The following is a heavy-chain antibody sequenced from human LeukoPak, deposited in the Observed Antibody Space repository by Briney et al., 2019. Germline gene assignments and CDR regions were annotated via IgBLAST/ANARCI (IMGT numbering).Heavy chain of an antibody. CDR2: INPNSGGT. J-gene: IGHJ4*02. CDR3: ARGIVVVTRGEDY. CDR1: GYTFTGYY. Sequence: GASVKVSCKASGYTFTGYYIHWVRQAPGQGLEWMRWINPNSGGTNYAQKFQGRVAMTRDTSISTVYMELSRLRSDDTAVYYCARGIVVVTRGEDYWGQGTLVTVSS. D-gene: IGHD2-21*02. V-gene: IGHV1-2*02.